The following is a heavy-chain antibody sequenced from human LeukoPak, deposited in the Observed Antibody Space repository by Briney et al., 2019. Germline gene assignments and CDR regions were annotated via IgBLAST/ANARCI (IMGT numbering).Heavy chain of an antibody. Sequence: PGGSLRLSCTASGFTFSTYSMNWVRQAPGRGLEWVSYISGSSSYIYYADSVKGRFTISRDNAKNSLYLQMNSLRAEDTAVYYCARVIGARWVGPYYYDSSGYSDYWGQGTLVTVSS. CDR3: ARVIGARWVGPYYYDSSGYSDY. CDR1: GFTFSTYS. D-gene: IGHD3-22*01. V-gene: IGHV3-21*05. CDR2: ISGSSSYI. J-gene: IGHJ4*02.